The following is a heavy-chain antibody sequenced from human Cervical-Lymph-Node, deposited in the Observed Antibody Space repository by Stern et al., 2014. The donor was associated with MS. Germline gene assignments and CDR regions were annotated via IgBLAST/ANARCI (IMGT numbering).Heavy chain of an antibody. CDR2: IGTPGDT. V-gene: IGHV3-13*01. CDR1: GFTFSSYD. J-gene: IGHJ4*02. Sequence: EVQLVESGGGLVQPGGSLRLSCAASGFTFSSYDMHWVRQATGKGLEWVSAIGTPGDTYYPGSVKGRFTISRENAKNSLYLQMNSLRAGDTAVYYCARGRSSGAFDYWGQGTLVTVSS. D-gene: IGHD6-13*01. CDR3: ARGRSSGAFDY.